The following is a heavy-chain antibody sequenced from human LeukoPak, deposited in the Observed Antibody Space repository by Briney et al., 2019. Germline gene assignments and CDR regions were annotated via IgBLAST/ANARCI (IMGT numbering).Heavy chain of an antibody. CDR1: GFTFSTYS. J-gene: IGHJ4*02. CDR3: ARDPGYSYALDY. V-gene: IGHV3-48*02. CDR2: ISWGSNVI. D-gene: IGHD5-18*01. Sequence: GGSLRLSCTASGFTFSTYSMNWVRQAPGKGPEWLSYISWGSNVIYYADSVKGRFTTSRDDAKNSLFLQMNSLTDEDTAVYYCARDPGYSYALDYWGREPWSPSPQ.